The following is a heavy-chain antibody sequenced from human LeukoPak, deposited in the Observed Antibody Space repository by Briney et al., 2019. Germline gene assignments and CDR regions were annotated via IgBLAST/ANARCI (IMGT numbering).Heavy chain of an antibody. CDR3: AKDSGVVVPAAIIPNWFDP. CDR1: GFTFSSYA. D-gene: IGHD2-2*02. Sequence: GGSRRLSCAASGFTFSSYAMSWVRQAPGKGLEWVSAISGSGGSTYYADSVKGRFTISRDNSKNTLYLQMNSLRAEDTAVYYCAKDSGVVVPAAIIPNWFDPWGQGTLVTVSS. J-gene: IGHJ5*02. CDR2: ISGSGGST. V-gene: IGHV3-23*01.